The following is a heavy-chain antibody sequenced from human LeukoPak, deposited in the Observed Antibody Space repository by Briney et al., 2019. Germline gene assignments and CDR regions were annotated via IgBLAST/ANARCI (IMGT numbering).Heavy chain of an antibody. CDR1: GFTFSNFA. Sequence: GGSLRLSCVASGFTFSNFAMSWVRQAPGKGLEWVSAISGSGGSTYYAASVKGRFPISSDNSKNTLYLQMNDLGADDTAVYYCARDNYYGSGSYTAYWGQGTLVTVSS. V-gene: IGHV3-23*01. CDR2: ISGSGGST. D-gene: IGHD3-10*01. CDR3: ARDNYYGSGSYTAY. J-gene: IGHJ4*02.